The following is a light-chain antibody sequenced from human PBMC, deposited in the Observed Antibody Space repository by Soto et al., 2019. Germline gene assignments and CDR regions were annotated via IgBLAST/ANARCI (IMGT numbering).Light chain of an antibody. Sequence: AIRMTQSPSSLSASTGDRVTITCRASQGISSYLAWYQQKPGKAPKLLIYAASTLQSGVPSRFSGSGSGTDFTLTIRCLQSEDFETYYCQQYYSYPRTFGPGTKVHIK. CDR3: QQYYSYPRT. CDR1: QGISSY. CDR2: AAS. V-gene: IGKV1-8*01. J-gene: IGKJ3*01.